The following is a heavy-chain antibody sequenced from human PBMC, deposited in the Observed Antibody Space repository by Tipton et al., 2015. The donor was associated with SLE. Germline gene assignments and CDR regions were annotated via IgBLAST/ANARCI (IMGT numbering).Heavy chain of an antibody. CDR3: ARVGEFYYDSSGHAFDI. V-gene: IGHV4-59*08. CDR1: GGSISSYY. J-gene: IGHJ3*02. CDR2: IYYSGST. D-gene: IGHD3-22*01. Sequence: GLVKPSETLSLTCTVSGGSISSYYWSWIRQPPGKGLEWIGYIYYSGSTNYNPSLKSRVTISVDTSKNQFSLKLSSVTAADTAVYYCARVGEFYYDSSGHAFDIWGQGTMVTVSS.